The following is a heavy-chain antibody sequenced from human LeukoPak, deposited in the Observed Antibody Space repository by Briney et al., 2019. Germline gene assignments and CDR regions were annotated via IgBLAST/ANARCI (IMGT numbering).Heavy chain of an antibody. CDR2: IIPILGIA. CDR1: GGTFSSYA. D-gene: IGHD4-11*01. J-gene: IGHJ4*02. CDR3: ARRGNDYSYPFDY. V-gene: IGHV1-69*04. Sequence: ASVKVSCKASGGTFSSYAISWVRQAPGQGLEWMGRIIPILGIANYAQKFQGRVTITADESTSTAYMELSSLRSENTAVYYCARRGNDYSYPFDYWGQGTLVTVSS.